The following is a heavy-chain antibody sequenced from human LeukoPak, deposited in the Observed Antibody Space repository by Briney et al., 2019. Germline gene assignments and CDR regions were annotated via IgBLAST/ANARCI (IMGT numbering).Heavy chain of an antibody. CDR2: IYTSGST. CDR3: ARHRDSSGWYDFDY. J-gene: IGHJ4*02. CDR1: GGSISSNY. D-gene: IGHD6-19*01. Sequence: PSETLSLTCTVSGGSISSNYWSWIRQPAGKGLEWIGRIYTSGSTNYSPPLKSRVSISVDTSKDQFSLKLSSVTAADTAVYYCARHRDSSGWYDFDYWGQGTLVTVSS. V-gene: IGHV4-4*07.